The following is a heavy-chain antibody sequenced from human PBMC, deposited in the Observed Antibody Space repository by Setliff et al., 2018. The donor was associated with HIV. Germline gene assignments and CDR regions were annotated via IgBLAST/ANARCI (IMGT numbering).Heavy chain of an antibody. D-gene: IGHD2-15*01. J-gene: IGHJ6*02. CDR3: ARQTCSGGSCYVNNGIDI. Sequence: PSETLSLTCTVSGGSISSYYWSWIRQPPGKGLECIGYIYYSGSTNYTPSLKSRVTISVDTSKNQSSLKLSSVIAADTAVYYCARQTCSGGSCYVNNGIDIWGPGTTVTVSS. V-gene: IGHV4-59*01. CDR2: IYYSGST. CDR1: GGSISSYY.